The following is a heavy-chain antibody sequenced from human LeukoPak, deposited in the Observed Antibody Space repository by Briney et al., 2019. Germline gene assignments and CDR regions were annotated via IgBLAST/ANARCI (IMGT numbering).Heavy chain of an antibody. D-gene: IGHD6-19*01. V-gene: IGHV3-30-3*01. CDR3: ARGRAVTGNPTCFDP. CDR2: IFYDGNNK. CDR1: GFSFSSHA. J-gene: IGHJ5*02. Sequence: GGSLRLSCAASGFSFSSHAMHWVRQAPGKGLEWVAVIFYDGNNKHYADSVQGRFTISRDNSKSTLFLQMNSLRPEDTAVYYCARGRAVTGNPTCFDPWGQGTLVTVSS.